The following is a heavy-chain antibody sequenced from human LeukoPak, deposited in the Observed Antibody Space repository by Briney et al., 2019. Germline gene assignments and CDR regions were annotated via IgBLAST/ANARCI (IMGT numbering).Heavy chain of an antibody. CDR2: IKSKTDGGTT. Sequence: PGGSLRLSCAASGFTFSNAWMSWVRQAPGKGLEWVGRIKSKTDGGTTDYAAPVKGRFTISRDDSKNTLYLQMNSLKTEDTAVYYCTTDYSGSSYYYYGMDVWGQGTTVTVSS. J-gene: IGHJ6*02. D-gene: IGHD1-26*01. CDR1: GFTFSNAW. CDR3: TTDYSGSSYYYYGMDV. V-gene: IGHV3-15*01.